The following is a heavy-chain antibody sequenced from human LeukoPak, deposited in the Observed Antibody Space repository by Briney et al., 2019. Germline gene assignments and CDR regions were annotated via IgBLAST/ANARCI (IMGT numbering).Heavy chain of an antibody. CDR2: IGTAGDT. D-gene: IGHD1-14*01. V-gene: IGHV3-13*01. Sequence: GGSLRLSCAASGFTFSSYDMHWVRQATGKGLEWVSAIGTAGDTYYPGSVKGRFTISRENAKNSLYLQMNSLRAEDTAVYYCARGLGRMYYFDYWGQGTLVTVSS. CDR3: ARGLGRMYYFDY. J-gene: IGHJ4*02. CDR1: GFTFSSYD.